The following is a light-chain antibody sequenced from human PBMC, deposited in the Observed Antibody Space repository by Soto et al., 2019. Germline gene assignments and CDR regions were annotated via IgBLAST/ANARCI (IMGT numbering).Light chain of an antibody. J-gene: IGLJ1*01. CDR3: SSYSDSDTKV. Sequence: QSALTQPPSASGSPGQSVTISCTGTASDIGGYNYVSWYQQHPGKAPKLMIYEVSKRPSGVSGRFSGSKSDTTAFLTISGLQAEDEADYYCSSYSDSDTKVFGTGTKLTVL. CDR2: EVS. CDR1: ASDIGGYNY. V-gene: IGLV2-8*01.